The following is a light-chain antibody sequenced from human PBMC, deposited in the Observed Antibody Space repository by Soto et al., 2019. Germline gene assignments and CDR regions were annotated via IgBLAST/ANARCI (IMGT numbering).Light chain of an antibody. V-gene: IGKV3-20*01. CDR2: CVS. J-gene: IGKJ5*01. Sequence: MLTQSQGTLSLSPGGRATLSRIASQSVSSSHLAWYQQKPPQAXRLLMYCVSRRATGVAGRFKGSGSGTDFTLTITRLEPEDFALYYCQQHGAATWAFGQRTRLGI. CDR3: QQHGAATWA. CDR1: QSVSSSH.